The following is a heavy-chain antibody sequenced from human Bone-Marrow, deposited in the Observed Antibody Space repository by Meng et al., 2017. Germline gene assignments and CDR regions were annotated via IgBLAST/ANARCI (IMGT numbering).Heavy chain of an antibody. CDR2: INTDSSIT. CDR1: GFTISFYN. J-gene: IGHJ4*02. CDR3: ARDADWVIFDH. V-gene: IGHV3-74*03. Sequence: GGSLSLSCAASGFTISFYNMHWVRQTPGEGLVWVSRINTDSSITTYADSVKGRFTISRDDAKNTVYLQMNSLRAEDTAVYYCARDADWVIFDHWGQGALVTVSS. D-gene: IGHD3-9*01.